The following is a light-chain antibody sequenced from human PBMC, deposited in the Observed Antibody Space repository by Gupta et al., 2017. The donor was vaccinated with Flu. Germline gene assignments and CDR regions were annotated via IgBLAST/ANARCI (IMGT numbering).Light chain of an antibody. CDR3: RQGAHCPRM. CDR2: KVS. CDR1: QRLVYSDGNTY. V-gene: IGKV2-30*01. Sequence: DVVMTQSPLSLPVTLGQPASISCRSSQRLVYSDGNTYMDRFQQRPGRCPRRLIDKVSIRESPVPDTFSGTGSGTHMRLSISRVEGQDVGVDYCRQGAHCPRMFGQGTKVEIK. J-gene: IGKJ1*01.